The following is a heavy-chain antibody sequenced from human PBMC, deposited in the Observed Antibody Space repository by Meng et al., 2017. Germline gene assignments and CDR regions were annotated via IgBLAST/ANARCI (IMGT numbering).Heavy chain of an antibody. CDR3: ARGATGPYGSGSYYNRRNSDAFDI. CDR1: GGSISSSSYY. Sequence: GSLRLSCTVSGGSISSSSYYWGWIRQPPGKGLEWIGSIYYSGSTYYNLSLKSRVTISVDTSKNQFSLKLSSVTAADTAVYYCARGATGPYGSGSYYNRRNSDAFDIWGQGTMVTVSS. CDR2: IYYSGST. J-gene: IGHJ3*02. D-gene: IGHD3-10*01. V-gene: IGHV4-39*07.